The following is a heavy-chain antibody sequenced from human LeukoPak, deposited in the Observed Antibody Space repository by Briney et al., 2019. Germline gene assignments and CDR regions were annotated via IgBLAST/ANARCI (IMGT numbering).Heavy chain of an antibody. CDR3: ARVRYNSGYIFDY. CDR1: GFTFSSYN. J-gene: IGHJ4*02. D-gene: IGHD5-18*01. CDR2: ITSSGGNI. Sequence: GGSLRLSCAASGFTFSSYNMYWVRQAPGQGLEWVSSITSSGGNIYYADSVRGRFTISRDNAKNSLYLQMSSLRAEDTAVYYCARVRYNSGYIFDYWGQGTLVTVSS. V-gene: IGHV3-21*01.